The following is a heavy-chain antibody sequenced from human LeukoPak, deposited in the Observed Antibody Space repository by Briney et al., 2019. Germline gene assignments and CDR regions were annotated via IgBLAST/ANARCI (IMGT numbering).Heavy chain of an antibody. CDR1: GFAFSNYW. D-gene: IGHD4-11*01. V-gene: IGHV3-7*01. CDR2: MNEDGSEK. CDR3: ARDRGYSNFDY. Sequence: GGSLRLSCAASGFAFSNYWMSWVRQAPGKGLEWVANMNEDGSEKNYVDSVKGRFTISRDNAQDSLYLQMNSLRAEDTAVYYCARDRGYSNFDYWGQGTLLTVSS. J-gene: IGHJ4*02.